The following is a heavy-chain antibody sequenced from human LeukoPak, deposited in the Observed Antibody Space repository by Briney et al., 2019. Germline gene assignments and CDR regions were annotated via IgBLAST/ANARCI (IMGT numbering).Heavy chain of an antibody. Sequence: PGRSLRLSCAASGFTFSSYAMHWVRQAPGKGLEWVAVISYDGSNKYYADSVKGRFTISRDNSKNTLYLQMGSLRAEDMAVYYCARRWPARDTVMVSTMIKWYFDLWGRGTLVTVSS. CDR3: ARRWPARDTVMVSTMIKWYFDL. J-gene: IGHJ2*01. D-gene: IGHD5-18*01. V-gene: IGHV3-30*14. CDR2: ISYDGSNK. CDR1: GFTFSSYA.